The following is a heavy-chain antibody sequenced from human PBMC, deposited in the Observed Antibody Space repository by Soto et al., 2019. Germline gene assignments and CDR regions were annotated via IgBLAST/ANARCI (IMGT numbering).Heavy chain of an antibody. CDR1: GFTFSSYA. V-gene: IGHV3-23*01. J-gene: IGHJ5*02. D-gene: IGHD3-22*01. Sequence: GGSLRLSXAASGFTFSSYAMSWVRQAPGKGLEWVSAISGSGGSTYYADSVKGRFTISRDNSKNTLYLQMNSLRAEDTAVYYCAKDYYDSSGYRWFDPWGQGTLVTVSS. CDR2: ISGSGGST. CDR3: AKDYYDSSGYRWFDP.